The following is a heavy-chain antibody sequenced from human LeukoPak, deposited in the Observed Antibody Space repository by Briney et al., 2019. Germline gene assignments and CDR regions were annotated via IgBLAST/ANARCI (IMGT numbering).Heavy chain of an antibody. CDR3: AKDGDSWVIDY. D-gene: IGHD3-22*01. V-gene: IGHV3-15*01. J-gene: IGHJ4*02. CDR2: IKKKIDGGPT. CDR1: GFTFSNAW. Sequence: GGSLRLSCAASGFTFSNAWMSWVRQAPGKGLEWVGHIKKKIDGGPTDYAAPVKDRFTISRDNSKNTLYLQMNSLRAEDTAVYYCAKDGDSWVIDYWGQGTLVTVSS.